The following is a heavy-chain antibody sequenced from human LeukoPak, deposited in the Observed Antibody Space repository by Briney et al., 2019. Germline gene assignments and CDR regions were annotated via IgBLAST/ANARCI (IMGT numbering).Heavy chain of an antibody. V-gene: IGHV3-20*04. CDR2: INWNGGST. CDR3: ARALFPFYYGSGSHDAFDI. Sequence: GGSLRLSCAASGFTFNDYAMSWVRQAPGKGLEWVSGINWNGGSTGYADSVKGRFTISRDNAKNSLYLQMNSLRAEDTAVYYCARALFPFYYGSGSHDAFDIWGQGTMVTVSS. D-gene: IGHD3-10*01. CDR1: GFTFNDYA. J-gene: IGHJ3*02.